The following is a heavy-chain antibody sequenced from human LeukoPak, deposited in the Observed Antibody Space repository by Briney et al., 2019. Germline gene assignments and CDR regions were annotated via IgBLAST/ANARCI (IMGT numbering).Heavy chain of an antibody. CDR1: GFTFSSYA. Sequence: GGSLRLSCAASGFTFSSYAMHWVRQAPGKGLEWVAVISYDGSNKYYADSAKGRFTISRDNSKNTLYLQMNSLGAEDTAVYYCARGPTTIFGVVIIGYFDYWGQGTLVTVSS. CDR3: ARGPTTIFGVVIIGYFDY. D-gene: IGHD3-3*01. J-gene: IGHJ4*02. V-gene: IGHV3-30-3*01. CDR2: ISYDGSNK.